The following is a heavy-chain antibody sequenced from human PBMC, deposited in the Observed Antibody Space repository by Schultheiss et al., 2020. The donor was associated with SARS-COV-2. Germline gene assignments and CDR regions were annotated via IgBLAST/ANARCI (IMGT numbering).Heavy chain of an antibody. CDR3: ARGIGNYDY. J-gene: IGHJ4*02. CDR1: GYTFTGYY. CDR2: INPNGGVT. V-gene: IGHV1-2*02. D-gene: IGHD2-15*01. Sequence: ASVKVSCKTSGYTFTGYYIHWVRQAPGQGLEWVGWINPNGGVTNYAQTFQGRVTMTSDTATSTAYMELRRLRSDDTAVYYCARGIGNYDYWGQGTLVTVSS.